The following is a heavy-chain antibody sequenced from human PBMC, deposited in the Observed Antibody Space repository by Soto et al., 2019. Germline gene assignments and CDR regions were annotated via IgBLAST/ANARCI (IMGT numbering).Heavy chain of an antibody. Sequence: SETLSLTCTVSGGSISSYYWSWIRQPPGKGLEWIGYIYYSGSTNYNPSLKSRVTISVDTSKNQFSLKLSSVTAADTAVYYCARRKISSSWYSYYFDYWGQGTLVTVSS. V-gene: IGHV4-59*08. CDR1: GGSISSYY. J-gene: IGHJ4*02. D-gene: IGHD6-13*01. CDR2: IYYSGST. CDR3: ARRKISSSWYSYYFDY.